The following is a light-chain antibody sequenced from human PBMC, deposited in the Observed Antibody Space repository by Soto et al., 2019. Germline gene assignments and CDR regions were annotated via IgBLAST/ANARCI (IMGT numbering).Light chain of an antibody. CDR2: DVS. V-gene: IGLV2-11*01. Sequence: QSVLTQPASVSGSPGQSITISCTGTSSDVGGYNYVSWYQQHPDKAPKIIIFDVSKRPPGVPDRYSGSKSGNTASLTISGLQAEDEADYYCCSYAGSYTYVFGTGTKVTVL. CDR3: CSYAGSYTYV. CDR1: SSDVGGYNY. J-gene: IGLJ1*01.